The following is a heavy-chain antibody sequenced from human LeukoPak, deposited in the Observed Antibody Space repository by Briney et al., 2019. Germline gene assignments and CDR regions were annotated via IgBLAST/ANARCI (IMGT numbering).Heavy chain of an antibody. J-gene: IGHJ4*02. V-gene: IGHV4-39*07. Sequence: WVRQPPGKGLEWIGSIYYSGSTYYNPSLKSRVTISVDTSKNQFSLKLSSVTAADTAVYYCASYSSGWYYFDYWGQGTLVTVSS. CDR2: IYYSGST. D-gene: IGHD6-19*01. CDR3: ASYSSGWYYFDY.